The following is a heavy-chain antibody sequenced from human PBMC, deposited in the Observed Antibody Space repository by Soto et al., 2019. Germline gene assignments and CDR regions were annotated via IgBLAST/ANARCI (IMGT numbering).Heavy chain of an antibody. Sequence: EVQLVESGGGLVQPGGSLRLSCAASGFTFSDNWMSWVRQAPGKGLECVANIKTDGSEKYYVDPVKGRFTISRDNAKNSLYLHMNRLRAEDTAVYYCATSMGRGGNDYWGQGTLVAVSS. J-gene: IGHJ4*02. D-gene: IGHD3-10*01. V-gene: IGHV3-7*05. CDR1: GFTFSDNW. CDR2: IKTDGSEK. CDR3: ATSMGRGGNDY.